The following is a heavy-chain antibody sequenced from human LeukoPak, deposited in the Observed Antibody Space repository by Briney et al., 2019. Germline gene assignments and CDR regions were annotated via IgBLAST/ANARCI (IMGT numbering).Heavy chain of an antibody. V-gene: IGHV3-23*01. CDR1: GFTFSSSA. CDR3: AKVFDLSAFDI. Sequence: PGGSLRLSCAASGFTFSSSAMSWVRQVPGKGLEWVSGISASGGSTYYADSVRGRFTISRDNSKNTLYVQMNSLRDEDTAVYYCAKVFDLSAFDIWGQGTMVTVSS. J-gene: IGHJ3*02. CDR2: ISASGGST. D-gene: IGHD3-9*01.